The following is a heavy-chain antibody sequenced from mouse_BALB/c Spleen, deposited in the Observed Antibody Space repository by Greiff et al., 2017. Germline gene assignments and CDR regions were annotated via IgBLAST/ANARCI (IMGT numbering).Heavy chain of an antibody. CDR2: ISSGSSTI. CDR1: GFTFSSFG. Sequence: EVKLVESGGGLVQPGGSRKLSCAASGFTFSSFGMHWVRQAPEKGLEWVAYISSGSSTIYYADTVKGRFTISRDNPKNTLFLQMTSLRSEDTAMYYCARGDDYDGFDYWGQGTTLTVSS. J-gene: IGHJ2*01. V-gene: IGHV5-17*02. CDR3: ARGDDYDGFDY. D-gene: IGHD2-4*01.